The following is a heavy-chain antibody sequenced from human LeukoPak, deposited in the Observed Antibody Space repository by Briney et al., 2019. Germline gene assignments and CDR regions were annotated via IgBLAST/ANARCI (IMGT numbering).Heavy chain of an antibody. V-gene: IGHV1-69*04. CDR2: IIPILGIA. CDR3: ARDVDTAMASTDY. J-gene: IGHJ4*02. CDR1: GGTFSSYA. D-gene: IGHD5-18*01. Sequence: SVKVSCKDSGGTFSSYAISWVRQAPGQGLEWMGRIIPILGIANYAQKFQGRVTITADKSTSTAYMELSSLRSEDTAVYYCARDVDTAMASTDYWGQGTLVTVSS.